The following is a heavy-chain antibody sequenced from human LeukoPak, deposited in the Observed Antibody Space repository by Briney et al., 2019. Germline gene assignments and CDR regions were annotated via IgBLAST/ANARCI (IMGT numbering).Heavy chain of an antibody. CDR3: AKYTAAGMYYSDS. CDR1: GFTFSSYA. V-gene: IGHV3-23*01. CDR2: IRGSRDNT. J-gene: IGHJ4*02. Sequence: GGSLRLSCVASGFTFSSYAMSWVRLAPGKGLEWVSCIRGSRDNTFYAKSVKGRFTISRDNSTHTLYLQMSSLRAEDTAIYYCAKYTAAGMYYSDSWGQGTLVTVSS. D-gene: IGHD6-13*01.